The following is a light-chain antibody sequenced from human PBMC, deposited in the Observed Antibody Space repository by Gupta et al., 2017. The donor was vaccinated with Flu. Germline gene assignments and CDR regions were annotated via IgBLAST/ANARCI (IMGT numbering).Light chain of an antibody. CDR1: QSISIY. Sequence: DIQMTQSPSTLSASVGDRVTITCRASQSISIYLAWYQQKPGKVPKLLIYKASNLESGVPSRFSGSGSETEFTLTITSLQPDDFATYYCQQYDSYPWTFGQGTVVEIK. J-gene: IGKJ1*01. CDR3: QQYDSYPWT. V-gene: IGKV1-5*03. CDR2: KAS.